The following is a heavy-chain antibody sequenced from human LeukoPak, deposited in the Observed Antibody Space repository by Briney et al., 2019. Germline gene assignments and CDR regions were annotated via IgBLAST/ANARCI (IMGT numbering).Heavy chain of an antibody. CDR2: IIPIFGTA. J-gene: IGHJ5*02. CDR3: ARDRPGRYCSTTSCYNASPFDP. Sequence: SVKVSCKASRGTFSSYAISWVRQAPGQGLEWMGRIIPIFGTANYAQKFQGRVTITADESTSTAYMELSSLRSEDTAVYYCARDRPGRYCSTTSCYNASPFDPWGQGTLVTVSS. CDR1: RGTFSSYA. D-gene: IGHD2-2*02. V-gene: IGHV1-69*13.